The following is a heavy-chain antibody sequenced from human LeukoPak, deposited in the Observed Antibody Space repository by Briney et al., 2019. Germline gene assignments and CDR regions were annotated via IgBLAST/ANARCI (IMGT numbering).Heavy chain of an antibody. CDR3: ARGGYYDSSGYYYVVAFDY. J-gene: IGHJ4*02. CDR2: IYSGGST. D-gene: IGHD3-22*01. Sequence: AGGSLRLSCAASGFTVSSNYMSWVRQAPGKGLEWVSVIYSGGSTYYADSVKGRFTISRDNSKNTLYLQMNSLRAEDTAVYYCARGGYYDSSGYYYVVAFDYWGQGTLVTVSS. CDR1: GFTVSSNY. V-gene: IGHV3-66*01.